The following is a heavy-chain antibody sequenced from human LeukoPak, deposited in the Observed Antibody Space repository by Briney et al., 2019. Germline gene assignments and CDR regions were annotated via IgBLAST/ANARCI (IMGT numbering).Heavy chain of an antibody. D-gene: IGHD2-15*01. Sequence: SVKVSCKASGYTFTSYDINWVRQAPGQGLEWMGGIIPIFGTANYAQKFQGRVTITADKSTSTAYMELSSLRSEDTAVYYCARVGYCSGGSCYFDYWGQGTLVTVSS. J-gene: IGHJ4*02. CDR2: IIPIFGTA. V-gene: IGHV1-69*06. CDR3: ARVGYCSGGSCYFDY. CDR1: GYTFTSYD.